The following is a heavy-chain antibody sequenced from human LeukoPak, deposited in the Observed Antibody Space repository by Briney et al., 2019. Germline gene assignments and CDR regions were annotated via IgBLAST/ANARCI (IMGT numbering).Heavy chain of an antibody. Sequence: PSETLSLTCTVSGVSISSRGYYWRWVRQHPGKGLEWIGYIYYSGSPYYNPSLKSRVTISVDTSKNQFSLKLSSVTAADTAVYYCARAHYYIWSGYYSSFDPWGEGTLVTVSS. CDR1: GVSISSRGYY. CDR2: IYYSGSP. CDR3: ARAHYYIWSGYYSSFDP. J-gene: IGHJ5*02. D-gene: IGHD3-3*01. V-gene: IGHV4-31*03.